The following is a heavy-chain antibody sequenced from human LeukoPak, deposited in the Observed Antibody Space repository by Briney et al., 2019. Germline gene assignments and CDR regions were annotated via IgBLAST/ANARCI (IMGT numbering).Heavy chain of an antibody. J-gene: IGHJ3*02. D-gene: IGHD1-26*01. CDR1: GFSFSRYE. CDR2: ISSSGSTI. V-gene: IGHV3-48*03. CDR3: ARVIVGAPNKAFDI. Sequence: PGGSLRLSCAASGFSFSRYEMNWVRQAPGTGLEWVSYISSSGSTIYYADSVKGRFTISRDNAKNSLYLQMSSLRAEDTAVYYCARVIVGAPNKAFDIWGQGTMVTVSS.